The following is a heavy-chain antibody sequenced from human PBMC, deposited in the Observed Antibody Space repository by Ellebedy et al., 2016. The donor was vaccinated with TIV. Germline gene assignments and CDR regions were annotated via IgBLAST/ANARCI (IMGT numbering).Heavy chain of an antibody. J-gene: IGHJ6*02. CDR2: CRNKAKGYTT. Sequence: PGGSLRLSCTASGSTFSDHYMDCVRQAPRKLVECVARCRNKAKGYTTDYAPSVRDRFIISRDDSQNSLYLQMNSLRAEDTAVYYCARVEVGRSGPSYGMDVWGQGTMVTVSS. CDR1: GSTFSDHY. D-gene: IGHD6-19*01. CDR3: ARVEVGRSGPSYGMDV. V-gene: IGHV3-72*01.